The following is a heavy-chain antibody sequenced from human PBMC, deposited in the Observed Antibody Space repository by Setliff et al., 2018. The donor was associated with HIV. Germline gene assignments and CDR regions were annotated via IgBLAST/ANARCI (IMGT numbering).Heavy chain of an antibody. V-gene: IGHV4-31*03. J-gene: IGHJ4*02. D-gene: IGHD6-6*01. CDR2: IYYSGST. CDR3: GRSSSSSPFFFDY. Sequence: SETLSLTCTVSGGSISNSVYFWTWIRQHPGKGLEWIGYIYYSGSTYQNPSLKSRVTISVDTSKNQFSLKLNSVTAADTAVYYCGRSSSSSPFFFDYWGQGSLVTVSS. CDR1: GGSISNSVYF.